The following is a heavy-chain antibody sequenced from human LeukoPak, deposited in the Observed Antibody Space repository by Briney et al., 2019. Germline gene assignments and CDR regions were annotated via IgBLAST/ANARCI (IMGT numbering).Heavy chain of an antibody. D-gene: IGHD3-10*01. Sequence: GGCLRLSRVASGFNLRNLWMRWVRQAPGRGLEWVANINQLGRQNDYVHSLNSRFLIFRDNDQKSLFLQMNSLRAEDTAVYYWASDRGACDIGGEGTIDTVSS. V-gene: IGHV3-7*05. CDR3: ASDRGACDI. CDR1: GFNLRNLW. CDR2: INQLGRQN. J-gene: IGHJ3*02.